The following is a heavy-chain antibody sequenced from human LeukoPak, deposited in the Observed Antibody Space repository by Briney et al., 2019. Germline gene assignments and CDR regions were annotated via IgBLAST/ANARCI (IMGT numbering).Heavy chain of an antibody. D-gene: IGHD2-2*01. J-gene: IGHJ4*02. V-gene: IGHV4-39*07. CDR3: ARGYCSTTRCYENSPFDY. CDR1: GGSISNSISY. Sequence: SETLSLTCTVSGGSISNSISYWGWIRQPPGKGLEWIGSIFYSGTTYYNPSLKSRVTISLDTSKNQFSLKLTSVTAADTAVYYCARGYCSTTRCYENSPFDYWGQGTLVTVSS. CDR2: IFYSGTT.